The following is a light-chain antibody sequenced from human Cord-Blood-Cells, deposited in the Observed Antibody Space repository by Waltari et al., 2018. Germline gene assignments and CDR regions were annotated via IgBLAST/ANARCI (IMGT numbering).Light chain of an antibody. CDR3: QQYGSSPYT. J-gene: IGKJ2*01. V-gene: IGKV3-20*01. CDR2: GAS. CDR1: QSVSSSY. Sequence: EIVLTQSPGTLSLSPGERATLSCRASQSVSSSYFDWYQQKPGQAPRLLIYGASSRATGIPDRFSGSGSGTDFTLTISRLEPEDFAVYYCQQYGSSPYTFGQGTKLEIK.